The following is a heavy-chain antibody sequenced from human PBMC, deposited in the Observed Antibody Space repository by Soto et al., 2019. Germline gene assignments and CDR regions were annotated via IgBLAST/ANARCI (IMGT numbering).Heavy chain of an antibody. D-gene: IGHD3-10*01. J-gene: IGHJ5*02. CDR2: IYYSGST. CDR1: GGSISSYY. V-gene: IGHV4-59*08. CDR3: ARHLYGSGERFDP. Sequence: PSHTPSLTSSVSGGSISSYYWRWIRQTPGKGLEWIGYIYYSGSTNYNPSLKSRVTISVDTSKNQFSLKLSSVTAADTAVYYCARHLYGSGERFDPWGQGTLVTVSS.